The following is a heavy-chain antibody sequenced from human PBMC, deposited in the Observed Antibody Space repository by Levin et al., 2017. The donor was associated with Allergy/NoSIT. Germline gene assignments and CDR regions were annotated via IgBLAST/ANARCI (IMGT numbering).Heavy chain of an antibody. CDR1: GFTFSSFW. D-gene: IGHD2-2*02. Sequence: PGGSLRLSCVASGFTFSSFWMHWVRQAPGKGLVWLSHIKDDGSTTTYADSVKGRFTISRDNAKNTLYLQMNSLSAEDTAVYYCVRDLYGRDDHWGQGTLVTVSS. CDR2: IKDDGSTT. CDR3: VRDLYGRDDH. J-gene: IGHJ4*02. V-gene: IGHV3-74*03.